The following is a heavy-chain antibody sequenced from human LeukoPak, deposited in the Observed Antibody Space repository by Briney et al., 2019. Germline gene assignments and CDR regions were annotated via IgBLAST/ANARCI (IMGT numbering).Heavy chain of an antibody. CDR3: ARVYDILTGYGNWFDP. D-gene: IGHD3-9*01. CDR1: GYTFTSYG. J-gene: IGHJ5*02. CDR2: ISAYNGNT. Sequence: ASVKVSCKASGYTFTSYGFSWVRQAPRQGLEWMGWISAYNGNTNYAQKFQGRVTMTTDTSTRTAYMELRSLGSDDTAVYYCARVYDILTGYGNWFDPWGQGTLVTVSS. V-gene: IGHV1-18*01.